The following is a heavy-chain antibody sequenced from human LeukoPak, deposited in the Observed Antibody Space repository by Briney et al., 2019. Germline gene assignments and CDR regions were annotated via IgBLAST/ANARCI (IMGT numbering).Heavy chain of an antibody. D-gene: IGHD6-13*01. Sequence: ASVKVSCKASGYTFTGYYMHWVRQAPGQGLEWMGWINPNSGGTNYAQKFQGRVTMTRDTSISTAYMELSRLRSDDTAVYYCARDRQQQLVLGWFDPWGQGTLVTVSS. CDR2: INPNSGGT. CDR1: GYTFTGYY. CDR3: ARDRQQQLVLGWFDP. V-gene: IGHV1-2*02. J-gene: IGHJ5*02.